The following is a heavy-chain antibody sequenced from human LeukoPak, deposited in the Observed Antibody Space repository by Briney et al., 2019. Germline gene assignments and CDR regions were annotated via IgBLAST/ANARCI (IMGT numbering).Heavy chain of an antibody. J-gene: IGHJ5*02. CDR3: AREGRYCSGGSCLNWLDP. Sequence: EASAEVSCKASGGTFSRYAISWVRQAPGQGLEWMGRIIPIFVTANYAQKFQGRVTITTDESTSTAYMELRSLRSEDTAVYYCAREGRYCSGGSCLNWLDPWGQGTLVTVSS. CDR1: GGTFSRYA. V-gene: IGHV1-69*05. CDR2: IIPIFVTA. D-gene: IGHD2-15*01.